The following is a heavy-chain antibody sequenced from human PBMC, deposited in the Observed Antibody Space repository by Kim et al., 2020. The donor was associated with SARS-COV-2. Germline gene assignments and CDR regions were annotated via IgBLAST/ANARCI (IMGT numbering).Heavy chain of an antibody. V-gene: IGHV3-9*01. CDR3: AKSSSSGYYGSYYYYGMDV. D-gene: IGHD3-22*01. J-gene: IGHJ6*02. Sequence: GRFTISRDNAKNSLYLQMNSLRAEDTALYYCAKSSSSGYYGSYYYYGMDVWGQGTTVTVSS.